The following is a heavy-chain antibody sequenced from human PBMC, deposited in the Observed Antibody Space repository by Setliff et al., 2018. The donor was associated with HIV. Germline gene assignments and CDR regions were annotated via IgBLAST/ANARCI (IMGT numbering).Heavy chain of an antibody. CDR1: GFTFSTYE. V-gene: IGHV3-48*03. Sequence: GGSLRLSCAASGFTFSTYEMNWVRQAPGKGLEWVSYITSSGSTIYYADSVKGRFTISRDNAKNSLYLQMNSLRAEDTAVYYCARDRIIGRGYTIRYYYMDVWGKGTTVTVSS. J-gene: IGHJ6*03. D-gene: IGHD3-16*02. CDR3: ARDRIIGRGYTIRYYYMDV. CDR2: ITSSGSTI.